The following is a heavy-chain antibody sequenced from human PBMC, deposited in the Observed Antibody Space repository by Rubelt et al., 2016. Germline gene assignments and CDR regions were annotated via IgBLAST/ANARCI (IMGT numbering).Heavy chain of an antibody. CDR3: ARRGASYGSFDY. V-gene: IGHV4-34*11. CDR2: IYYSGST. Sequence: QVQLQQWGAGLLKPSETLSLTCAVYGGSFSGYYWSWIRQPPGKGLEWIGYIYYSGSTNYNPSLKSRVTISVDTAKNQVSLKLGSVTAADTAVYYCARRGASYGSFDYWGQGTLVTVSS. J-gene: IGHJ4*02. CDR1: GGSFSGYY. D-gene: IGHD5-18*01.